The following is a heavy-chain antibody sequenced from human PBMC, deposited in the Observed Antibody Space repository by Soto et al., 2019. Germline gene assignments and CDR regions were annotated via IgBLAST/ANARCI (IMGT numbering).Heavy chain of an antibody. J-gene: IGHJ5*02. Sequence: GASVKVSCKASGYSFSTYDISWLRQAPGQGPEWMGRISPKNGNTNYAQNFQDRVTMTADTSSSTAYMEPRGLRSDDTAKYYCATSYDSGFDPWGQGTLVTVSS. D-gene: IGHD3-3*01. CDR3: ATSYDSGFDP. CDR1: GYSFSTYD. V-gene: IGHV1-18*04. CDR2: ISPKNGNT.